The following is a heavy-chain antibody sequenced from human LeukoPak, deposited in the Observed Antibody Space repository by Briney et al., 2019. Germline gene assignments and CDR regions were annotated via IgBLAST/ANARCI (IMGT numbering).Heavy chain of an antibody. CDR3: ARAAGYSSPFDY. J-gene: IGHJ4*02. CDR2: IYSGGST. CDR1: GFTFSNAW. Sequence: GGSLRLSCAASGFTFSNAWMSWVRQAPGKGLEWVSVIYSGGSTYYADSVKGRFTISRDNSKNTLYLQMNSLRAEDTAVYYCARAAGYSSPFDYWGQGTLVTVSS. D-gene: IGHD6-13*01. V-gene: IGHV3-53*01.